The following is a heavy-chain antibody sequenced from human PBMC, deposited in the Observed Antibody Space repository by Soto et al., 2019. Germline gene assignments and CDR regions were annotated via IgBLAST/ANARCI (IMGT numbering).Heavy chain of an antibody. V-gene: IGHV3-9*01. CDR3: AKEGLAAGSFGRGMDV. CDR1: GFTFDDYA. J-gene: IGHJ6*02. CDR2: ISWNSGSI. Sequence: EVQLVESGGGLVQPGRSLRLSCAASGFTFDDYAMHWVRQAPGKGLEWVSGISWNSGSIGYADSVKGRFTISRDNAKNSLYLQMNSLRAEDTALYYCAKEGLAAGSFGRGMDVWGQGTTVTVSS. D-gene: IGHD3-3*02.